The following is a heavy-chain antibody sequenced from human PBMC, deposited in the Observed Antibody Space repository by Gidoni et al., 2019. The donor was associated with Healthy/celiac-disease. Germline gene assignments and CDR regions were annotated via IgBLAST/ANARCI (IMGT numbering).Heavy chain of an antibody. CDR3: ARARTGFDY. CDR1: GGSISSSSYF. V-gene: IGHV4-39*01. Sequence: QLQLQESGPRLVKPSETLSLTGTVSGGSISSSSYFWGWIRQPLGKGLEWIGRSYYSGSTYYNPSLMTRATISVDTSKNQFSLKLSAVTAADTAVYNCARARTGFDYWGQGTLVTVSS. J-gene: IGHJ4*02. CDR2: SYYSGST.